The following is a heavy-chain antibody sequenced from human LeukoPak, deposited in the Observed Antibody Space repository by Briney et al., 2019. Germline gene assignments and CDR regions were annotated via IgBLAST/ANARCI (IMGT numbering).Heavy chain of an antibody. CDR1: GGSISSYY. Sequence: SETLSLTCTVSGGSISSYYWRWLRQPPGKGLEWIGYIYYSGSTNYNPSLKSRVTISVDSSKNQFSLKLSSVTAADSAVYYCARTTEGGYTYDYFYYYYMDVWGKGTTVTISS. D-gene: IGHD5-18*01. CDR2: IYYSGST. J-gene: IGHJ6*03. CDR3: ARTTEGGYTYDYFYYYYMDV. V-gene: IGHV4-59*01.